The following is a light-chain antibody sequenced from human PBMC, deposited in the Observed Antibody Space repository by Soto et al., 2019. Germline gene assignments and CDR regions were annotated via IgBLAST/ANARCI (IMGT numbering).Light chain of an antibody. CDR1: SSNIGSNT. V-gene: IGLV1-44*01. CDR2: SNN. Sequence: QSVLTQPPSASGTPGQRVTISCSGSSSNIGSNTVNWYQQHPGTAPKLLIYSNNQRPSGVPDRFAGSKSGTSASLAISGLQSEDEADYYCAASDVSLNGVVFGGGTKLTVL. CDR3: AASDVSLNGVV. J-gene: IGLJ2*01.